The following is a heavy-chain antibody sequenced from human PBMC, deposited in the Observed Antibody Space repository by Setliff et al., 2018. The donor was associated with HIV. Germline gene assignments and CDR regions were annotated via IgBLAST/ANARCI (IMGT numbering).Heavy chain of an antibody. V-gene: IGHV3-30*03. CDR2: ISYDGSNK. CDR3: ARVHGFYDSTGYSLDAFDV. CDR1: GFTFRTYW. D-gene: IGHD3-22*01. J-gene: IGHJ3*01. Sequence: GGSLRLSCAASGFTFRTYWMSWVRQAPGKGLEWVAVISYDGSNKYYADSVKGRFTISRDDSKNTLYLQMNSLRAEDTAVYYCARVHGFYDSTGYSLDAFDVWGQGTMVTVSS.